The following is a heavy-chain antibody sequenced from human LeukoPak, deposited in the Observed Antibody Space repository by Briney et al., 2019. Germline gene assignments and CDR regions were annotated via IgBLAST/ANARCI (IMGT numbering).Heavy chain of an antibody. CDR2: INPKSGDT. D-gene: IGHD3-10*01. J-gene: IGHJ4*02. CDR3: ARAWFERSWFGELLNRFVRYYFDY. CDR1: GYTLTTYF. Sequence: GASVKVSCRTSGYTLTTYFMHWVRQAPGQGLEWMGWINPKSGDTNYAHNFQGRFTMTRDTSINTAYMELSSLRSEDTAVYYCARAWFERSWFGELLNRFVRYYFDYWGQGTLATVSS. V-gene: IGHV1-2*02.